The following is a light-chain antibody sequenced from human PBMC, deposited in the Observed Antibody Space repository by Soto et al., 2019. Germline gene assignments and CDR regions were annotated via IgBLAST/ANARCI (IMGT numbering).Light chain of an antibody. CDR2: DVN. Sequence: QSALTQPRSVSGSPGQSVTISCTGTSSDVGGYNYVSWYQQHPGKAPKLMIYDVNKRPSGVPDRFSGSKSGTTASLTISGLQAEDEADYYCSSYTDTGTHVVFGGGTQLTVL. J-gene: IGLJ2*01. CDR1: SSDVGGYNY. CDR3: SSYTDTGTHVV. V-gene: IGLV2-11*01.